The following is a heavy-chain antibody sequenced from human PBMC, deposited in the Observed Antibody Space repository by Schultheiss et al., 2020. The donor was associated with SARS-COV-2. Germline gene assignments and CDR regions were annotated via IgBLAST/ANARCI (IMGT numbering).Heavy chain of an antibody. CDR2: IYHSGST. CDR1: GGSISSSSYY. CDR3: ARGVGLGNGDWFDP. V-gene: IGHV4-39*07. D-gene: IGHD7-27*01. Sequence: SETLSLTCTVSGGSISSSSYYWGWIRQPPGKGLEWIGSIYHSGSTYYNPSLKSRVTISVDTSKNQFSLKLSSVTAADTAVYYCARGVGLGNGDWFDPWGQGTLVTVSS. J-gene: IGHJ5*02.